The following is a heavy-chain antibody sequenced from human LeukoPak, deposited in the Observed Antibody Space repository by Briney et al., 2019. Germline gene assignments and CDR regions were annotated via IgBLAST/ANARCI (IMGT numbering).Heavy chain of an antibody. CDR3: ARSYGSGTYPFDY. V-gene: IGHV3-72*01. D-gene: IGHD3-10*01. J-gene: IGHJ4*02. CDR1: GFTFSDHY. CDR2: TRKKVNSYTT. Sequence: PGGSLRLSCAASGFTFSDHYMDWVRQAPGKGLEWVGRTRKKVNSYTTEYAASVKGRFTISRDDSKNSLYLQMNSLKTEDTAVYYCARSYGSGTYPFDYWGQGTLVTVSS.